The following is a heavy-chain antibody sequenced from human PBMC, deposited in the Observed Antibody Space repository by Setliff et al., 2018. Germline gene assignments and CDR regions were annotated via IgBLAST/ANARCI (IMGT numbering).Heavy chain of an antibody. V-gene: IGHV4-4*08. Sequence: SETLSLTCTVSGGSISSYYWSWIRQPPGKGLEWIGYIYTSGSTNYNPSLKSRVTISVDTSKNQFSLKLSSVTAADTAVYYCARGSYYDSSGFYYEGRHFDYWGRGTLVTVSS. CDR1: GGSISSYY. D-gene: IGHD3-22*01. CDR3: ARGSYYDSSGFYYEGRHFDY. J-gene: IGHJ4*02. CDR2: IYTSGST.